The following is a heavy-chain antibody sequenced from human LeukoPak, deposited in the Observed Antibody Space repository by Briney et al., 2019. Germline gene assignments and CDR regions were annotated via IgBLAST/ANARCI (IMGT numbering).Heavy chain of an antibody. V-gene: IGHV3-48*01. J-gene: IGHJ3*02. CDR3: AKDFQLGPSLDAFDI. CDR2: ISSSSATI. Sequence: PGGSLRLSCEGSGFSLSAYNMNWVRQAPGKGLESVSYISSSSATIFYADSVKGRFTISRDNSKNTLYLQMNSLRAEDTAVYYCAKDFQLGPSLDAFDIWGQGTMVTVSS. D-gene: IGHD7-27*01. CDR1: GFSLSAYN.